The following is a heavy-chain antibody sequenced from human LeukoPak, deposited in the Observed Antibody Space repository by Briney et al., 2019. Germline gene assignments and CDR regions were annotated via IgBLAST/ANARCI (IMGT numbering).Heavy chain of an antibody. CDR2: ISSSSSYI. J-gene: IGHJ4*02. CDR3: ARAVSGQWLVDY. CDR1: GLTFSSYS. Sequence: PGGSLRLSCAASGLTFSSYSMNWVRQAPGKGLEWVSSISSSSSYIYYADSVKGRFTISRDNAKNSLYLQMNSLRAEDTAVYYCARAVSGQWLVDYWGQGTLVTVSS. D-gene: IGHD6-19*01. V-gene: IGHV3-21*01.